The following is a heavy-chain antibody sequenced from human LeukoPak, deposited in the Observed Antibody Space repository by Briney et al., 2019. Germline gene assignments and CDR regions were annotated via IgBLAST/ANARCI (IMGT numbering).Heavy chain of an antibody. CDR1: GASISSYS. J-gene: IGHJ3*02. CDR2: LYYTGST. Sequence: PSETLSLTCTVSGASISSYSWSWIRQPPGKGLEWIGYLYYTGSTDYNPSLKSRVTISKDTSKNQFSLKLSSVTAADTAVYYCARHFPSRLGAFDIWGQGTMVTVSS. CDR3: ARHFPSRLGAFDI. V-gene: IGHV4-59*08. D-gene: IGHD3-16*01.